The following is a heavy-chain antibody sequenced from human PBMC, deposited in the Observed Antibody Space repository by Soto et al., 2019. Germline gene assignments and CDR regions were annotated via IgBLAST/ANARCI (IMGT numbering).Heavy chain of an antibody. V-gene: IGHV4-31*03. D-gene: IGHD6-13*01. CDR2: IYYSGST. CDR3: ARDEKKSAKYSSSWYRAFDI. J-gene: IGHJ3*02. Sequence: SETLSLTCTVSGGSISSGGYYWSWIRQHPGKGLEWIGYIYYSGSTYYNPSLKSRVTISVDTSKNQFSLKLSSVTAADTAVYYCARDEKKSAKYSSSWYRAFDIWGQGTMVTVSS. CDR1: GGSISSGGYY.